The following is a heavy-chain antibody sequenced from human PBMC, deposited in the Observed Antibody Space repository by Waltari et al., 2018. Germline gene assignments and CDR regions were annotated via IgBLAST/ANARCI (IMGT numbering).Heavy chain of an antibody. J-gene: IGHJ4*02. CDR2: FDPEDGET. D-gene: IGHD2-15*01. V-gene: IGHV1-24*01. CDR1: GYTLTELS. CDR3: ATGSFGVVVVAATPFDY. Sequence: QVQLVQSGAEVKKPGASVKVSCKVSGYTLTELSMHWGRPAPGKGLEWMGGFDPEDGETIYAQKFQGRVTMTEDTSTDTAYMELSSLRSEDTAVYYCATGSFGVVVVAATPFDYWGQGTLVTVSS.